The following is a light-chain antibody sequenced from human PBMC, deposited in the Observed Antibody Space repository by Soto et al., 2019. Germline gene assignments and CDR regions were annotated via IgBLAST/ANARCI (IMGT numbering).Light chain of an antibody. CDR2: EVS. CDR1: SSDVGSYKF. J-gene: IGLJ2*01. V-gene: IGLV2-8*01. CDR3: SSYAGNYNLV. Sequence: LTQPPSASGSPGQSVTISCTGTSSDVGSYKFVSWYQQHPGKAPKLMMYEVSKRPSGVPDRFSGSKSGNTASLTVSGLQAEDEADYFCSSYAGNYNLVFGGGTKVTVL.